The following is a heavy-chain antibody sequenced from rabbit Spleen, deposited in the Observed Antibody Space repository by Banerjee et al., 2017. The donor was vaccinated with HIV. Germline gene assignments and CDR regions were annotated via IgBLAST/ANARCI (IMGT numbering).Heavy chain of an antibody. J-gene: IGHJ4*01. V-gene: IGHV1S40*01. CDR3: ARESIYNGDGDDKGFNL. CDR1: GIDFNACW. D-gene: IGHD2-1*01. Sequence: QSLEESGGDLVKPGASLTLTCKASGIDFNACWMCWVRQAPGKGLEWIACIYADSSSFTYYATWAKGRFTISKTSSTTVTLQMTSLTAADTATYFCARESIYNGDGDDKGFNLWGQGTLVTVS. CDR2: IYADSSSFT.